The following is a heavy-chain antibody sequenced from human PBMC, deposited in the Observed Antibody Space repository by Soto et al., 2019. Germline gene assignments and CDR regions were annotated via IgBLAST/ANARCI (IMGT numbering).Heavy chain of an antibody. V-gene: IGHV1-2*02. D-gene: IGHD3-22*01. CDR2: INPNSGVT. CDR3: ARGPFYENSHFDF. J-gene: IGHJ4*02. CDR1: GYTVTGYY. Sequence: ASVKVSCKGSGYTVTGYYMHWVRQAPGQGLEWMGWINPNSGVTHFAQKFQGRVTLTRDTSISKTYMELSSLRSDDTAVYYCARGPFYENSHFDFWGQGTLVTVSS.